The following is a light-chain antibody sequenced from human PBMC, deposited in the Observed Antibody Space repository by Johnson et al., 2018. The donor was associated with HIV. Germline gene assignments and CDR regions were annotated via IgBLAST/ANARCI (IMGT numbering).Light chain of an antibody. CDR2: DNN. CDR1: SSNIGNNY. V-gene: IGLV1-51*01. CDR3: GTRDRSLSAL. J-gene: IGLJ1*01. Sequence: QSVLTQPPSVSAAPGQKVTISCSGSSSNIGNNYVSWYQQLPGTATKLLIYDNNKRPSGIPDRFSGSKSGTSATLGITGLQTGDEADYYCGTRDRSLSALFGTGTKVTVL.